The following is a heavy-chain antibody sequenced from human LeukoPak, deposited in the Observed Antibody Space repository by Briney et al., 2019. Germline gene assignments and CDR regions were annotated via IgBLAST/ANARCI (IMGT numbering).Heavy chain of an antibody. CDR2: ISDSGSTA. CDR3: AILTGVAPDY. D-gene: IGHD7-27*01. Sequence: GGSLRLSCGASGFSFSNYAMTWVRQAPGKGLEWVSGISDSGSTAFYADSVKGRFTSSRDNAKNSLYLQMNSLRAEDTAVYYCAILTGVAPDYWGQGTLVTVSS. CDR1: GFSFSNYA. V-gene: IGHV3-23*01. J-gene: IGHJ4*02.